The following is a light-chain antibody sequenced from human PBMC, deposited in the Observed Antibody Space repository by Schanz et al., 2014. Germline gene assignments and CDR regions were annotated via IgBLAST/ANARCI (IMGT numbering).Light chain of an antibody. CDR3: QQYKNWLWT. V-gene: IGKV3-15*01. CDR1: QSVSSN. CDR2: DAS. J-gene: IGKJ1*01. Sequence: DIVMTQSPATLSVSPGEGATLSCRASQSVSSNLAWYQQKPGQAPRLLIYDASTRATGIPARFSGSGSGTGFTLTISSLQSEDFAVYYCQQYKNWLWTFGQGTKVEIK.